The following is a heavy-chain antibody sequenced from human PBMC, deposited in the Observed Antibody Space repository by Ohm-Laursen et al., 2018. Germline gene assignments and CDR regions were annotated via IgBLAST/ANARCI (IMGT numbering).Heavy chain of an antibody. CDR2: MNPNSGNT. Sequence: ASVKVSCKASGYTFTSYDINWVRQATGHGLEWMGWMNPNSGNTGSAQNFQGRVTMTRNTSMSTFYMELSSLRSEDTALYYCARVRSGYYDYWGQGTLVTVSS. CDR3: ARVRSGYYDY. V-gene: IGHV1-8*01. CDR1: GYTFTSYD. J-gene: IGHJ4*02. D-gene: IGHD3-22*01.